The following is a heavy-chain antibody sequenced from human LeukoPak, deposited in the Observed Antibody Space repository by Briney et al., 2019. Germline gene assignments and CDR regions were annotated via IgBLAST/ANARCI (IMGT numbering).Heavy chain of an antibody. Sequence: ASVKVSCKAPGDTFSGFYMHWVRQAPGQGLEWMGWIDPYSGGTSYPQKFQGRVSMTRGTSISTVYMELSRLTSADTAVYYCARDSAGHEPPFDSWGQGTLVSVSS. J-gene: IGHJ4*02. D-gene: IGHD1-14*01. V-gene: IGHV1-2*02. CDR2: IDPYSGGT. CDR1: GDTFSGFY. CDR3: ARDSAGHEPPFDS.